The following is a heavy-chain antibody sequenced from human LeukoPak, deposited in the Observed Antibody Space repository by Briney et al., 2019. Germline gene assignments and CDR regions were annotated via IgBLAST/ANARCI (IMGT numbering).Heavy chain of an antibody. V-gene: IGHV3-23*01. Sequence: GGSLRLSCAASGFTFSTYAMSWVRQAPRQGVQWVSSISDVGGTFYADSVKGRFTISRDNSKNTLYLQMNSLRAEDTAIYYCAKDHCATTRCVAGFDFWGQGILVTVSS. CDR3: AKDHCATTRCVAGFDF. D-gene: IGHD2-2*01. CDR1: GFTFSTYA. CDR2: ISDVGGT. J-gene: IGHJ4*02.